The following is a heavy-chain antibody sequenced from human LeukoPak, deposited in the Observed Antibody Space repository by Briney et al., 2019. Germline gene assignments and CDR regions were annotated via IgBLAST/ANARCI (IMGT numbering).Heavy chain of an antibody. V-gene: IGHV1-2*02. D-gene: IGHD6-13*01. CDR3: ARHSWYLSFDY. CDR2: INPNSGGT. CDR1: GYTLTGYY. J-gene: IGHJ4*02. Sequence: ASVKVSCKASGYTLTGYYMHWVRQAPGQGLEGMGWINPNSGGTNYAQKFQGRVTMTRDTSISTAYMELSRLRSDDTAVYYCARHSWYLSFDYWGQGTLVTVSS.